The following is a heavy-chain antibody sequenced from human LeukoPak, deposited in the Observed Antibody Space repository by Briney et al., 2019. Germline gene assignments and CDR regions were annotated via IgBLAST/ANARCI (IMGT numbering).Heavy chain of an antibody. V-gene: IGHV4-4*09. CDR2: IYTSGST. Sequence: SETLSLTCTVSGSISSYYWSWIRQPPGKGLEWIGYIYTSGSTNYNPSLKSRVTISVDTSKNQFSLKVSSVTAADTAVYYCARARWLQFGRAYYFDYWGQGTLVTVSS. D-gene: IGHD5-24*01. CDR3: ARARWLQFGRAYYFDY. CDR1: GSISSYY. J-gene: IGHJ4*02.